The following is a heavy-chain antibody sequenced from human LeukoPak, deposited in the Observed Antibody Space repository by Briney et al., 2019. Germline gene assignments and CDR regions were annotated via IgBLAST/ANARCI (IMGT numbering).Heavy chain of an antibody. CDR1: GYSISSGYY. J-gene: IGHJ4*01. V-gene: IGHV4-38-2*01. CDR3: ARYYDFWSGYYLDY. CDR2: IYHSGST. D-gene: IGHD3-3*01. Sequence: SETLSLTCAVSGYSISSGYYWGWIRQPPGQGLEWIGSIYHSGSTYYNPSLKSRVTISVDTSKNQFSLKLSSVAAADTAVYYCARYYDFWSGYYLDYWGQGTLVTVSS.